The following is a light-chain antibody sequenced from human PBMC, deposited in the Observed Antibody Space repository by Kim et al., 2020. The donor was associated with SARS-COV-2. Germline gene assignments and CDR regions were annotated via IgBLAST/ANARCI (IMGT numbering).Light chain of an antibody. CDR2: GAS. Sequence: EIVFTQSPGTLSLSPGESATLSCSASQSVSSSCLTWYQQKPGQAPRLLIYGASSRATGIPDRFSGSGSGTDFTLTISRLEPEDFAVYYCQRYGSSPKYAFGQGTKLEI. CDR3: QRYGSSPKYA. V-gene: IGKV3-20*01. CDR1: QSVSSSC. J-gene: IGKJ2*01.